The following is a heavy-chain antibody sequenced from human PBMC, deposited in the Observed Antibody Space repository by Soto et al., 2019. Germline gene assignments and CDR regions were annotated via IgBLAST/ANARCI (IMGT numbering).Heavy chain of an antibody. V-gene: IGHV3-33*01. CDR1: GFTFSSYG. CDR2: IWYDGSNK. D-gene: IGHD6-19*01. J-gene: IGHJ4*02. CDR3: ARDRYSSGWYDFYY. Sequence: QVQLVESGGGVVQPGRSLRLSCAASGFTFSSYGMHWVRQAPGKGLEWVAVIWYDGSNKYYADSVKGRFTISRDNSKNTLYLQMNSLRAEDTAVYYCARDRYSSGWYDFYYWGQGTLVTVSS.